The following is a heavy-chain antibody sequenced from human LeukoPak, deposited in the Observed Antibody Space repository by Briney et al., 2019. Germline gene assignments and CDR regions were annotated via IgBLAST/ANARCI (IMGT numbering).Heavy chain of an antibody. D-gene: IGHD5-18*01. CDR1: GFTFSTYA. CDR3: ATTRGYNYNYCFDY. J-gene: IGHJ4*02. Sequence: GGSLRLSCEASGFTFSTYAMSWVRQAPGKGLEWVSGISGSGGSAYYADSVKGQFTISRDNSNNTLYLQMNSLRAEDTAVYYCATTRGYNYNYCFDYWGQGSLVTVSS. V-gene: IGHV3-23*01. CDR2: ISGSGGSA.